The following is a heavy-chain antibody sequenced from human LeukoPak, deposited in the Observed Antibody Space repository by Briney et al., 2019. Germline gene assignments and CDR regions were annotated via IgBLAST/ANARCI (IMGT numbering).Heavy chain of an antibody. J-gene: IGHJ5*02. D-gene: IGHD2-15*01. CDR1: GGSISSSNW. CDR2: IYHSGST. V-gene: IGHV4-4*02. CDR3: ARNIVVVVAATNWFDP. Sequence: SETLSLTCAVSGGSISSSNWWSWVRQPPGKGLEWIGEIYHSGSTNYNPSLKSRVTISVDTSKNQFSLKLSSVTAADTAVYYCARNIVVVVAATNWFDPWGQGTLVTVSS.